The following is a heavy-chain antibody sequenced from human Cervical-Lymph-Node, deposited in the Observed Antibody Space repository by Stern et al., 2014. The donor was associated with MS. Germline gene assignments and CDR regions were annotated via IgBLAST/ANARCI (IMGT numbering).Heavy chain of an antibody. CDR1: GFTFSSSA. V-gene: IGHV3-23*01. D-gene: IGHD6-19*01. CDR2: ISGSDGST. Sequence: EVQLLESGGTLVQPGGSLRLSCAASGFTFSSSAMSCVRQAPGKGLEWVSVISGSDGSTFYADSVNGRFTISRDNSKNTLFLQMNSLRAEDTAVYYCAKVYGSGPFDYWGQGTLVTVSS. CDR3: AKVYGSGPFDY. J-gene: IGHJ4*02.